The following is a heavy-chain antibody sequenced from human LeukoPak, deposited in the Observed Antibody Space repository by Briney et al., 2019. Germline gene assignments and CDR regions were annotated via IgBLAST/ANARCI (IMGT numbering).Heavy chain of an antibody. D-gene: IGHD1-1*01. J-gene: IGHJ4*02. CDR2: IKQDGSEK. V-gene: IGHV3-7*01. CDR3: ARGERVPSR. CDR1: GLTFSSYW. Sequence: GGSLRLSCAASGLTFSSYWMSWVRQAPGKGLEWVANIKQDGSEKYYVDSVKGRFTISRDNAKNSLYLQMNSLRAEDTAVYYCARGERVPSRWGQGTLVTVSS.